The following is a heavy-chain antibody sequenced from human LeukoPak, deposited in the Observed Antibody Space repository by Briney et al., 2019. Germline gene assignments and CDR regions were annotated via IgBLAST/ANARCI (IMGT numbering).Heavy chain of an antibody. D-gene: IGHD1-26*01. V-gene: IGHV3-73*01. CDR2: IRSKANSYAT. Sequence: GGSLKLSCAASGFTFSGSAMHWVRQASGKGLEWVGRIRSKANSYATAYAASVKGRFTISRGDSKNTAYLQMNSLKTEDTAVYYCTRQGATRDWFDPWGQGTLVTVSS. CDR1: GFTFSGSA. J-gene: IGHJ5*02. CDR3: TRQGATRDWFDP.